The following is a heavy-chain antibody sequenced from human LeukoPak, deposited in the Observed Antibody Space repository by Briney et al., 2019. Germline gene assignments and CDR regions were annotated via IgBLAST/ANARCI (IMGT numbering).Heavy chain of an antibody. V-gene: IGHV4-34*01. CDR1: GGSFSGYY. D-gene: IGHD1-26*01. CDR2: INHSGST. J-gene: IGHJ4*02. Sequence: SETLSLTCAVYGGSFSGYYWSWIRQPPGKGLEWIGEINHSGSTNYNPSLKSRVTISVDTSKNQFSLKLSSVTAADTAVYYCARGRGSGSNYEILDYWGQGTLVTVSS. CDR3: ARGRGSGSNYEILDY.